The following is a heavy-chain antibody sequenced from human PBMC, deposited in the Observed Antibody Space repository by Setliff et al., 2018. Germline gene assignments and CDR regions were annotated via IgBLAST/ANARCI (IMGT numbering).Heavy chain of an antibody. CDR2: IHYSGSI. CDR3: ARLRGAFDY. Sequence: SETLSLTCTVSGGSISSHYWSWIRQPPGKGLEWIGYIHYSGSINYNPSLKSRVTISVDTSKNQFSLRLNSATAADTAVYYCARLRGAFDYWGQGTLVTVSS. V-gene: IGHV4-59*11. J-gene: IGHJ4*02. D-gene: IGHD3-16*01. CDR1: GGSISSHY.